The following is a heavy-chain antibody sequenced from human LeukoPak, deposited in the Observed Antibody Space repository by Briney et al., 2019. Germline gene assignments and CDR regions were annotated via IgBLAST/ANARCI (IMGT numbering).Heavy chain of an antibody. CDR1: GFTFSNSA. Sequence: GGSLRVSCAASGFTFSNSAMSRVRQAPGKGLGWVSTLSGSGITTYYADSVKGRFTISRDNSKNTLYLQMNSLRAEDTAVYYCAKGIYSSGWSYFDYWGHGTLVTVSS. V-gene: IGHV3-23*01. J-gene: IGHJ4*01. D-gene: IGHD6-19*01. CDR2: LSGSGITT. CDR3: AKGIYSSGWSYFDY.